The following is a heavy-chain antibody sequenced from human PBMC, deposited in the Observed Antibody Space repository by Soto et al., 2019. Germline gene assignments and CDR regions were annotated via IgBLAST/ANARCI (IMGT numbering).Heavy chain of an antibody. CDR3: AREWLLYAFDI. D-gene: IGHD3-22*01. Sequence: GGSLRLSCAASGFTFSSYGMHWVRQAPGKGLEWVAVISYDGSNKYYADSVKGRFTISRDNSKNTLYLQMNSLRAEDTAVYYCAREWLLYAFDIWGQGTMVTVSS. J-gene: IGHJ3*02. CDR1: GFTFSSYG. CDR2: ISYDGSNK. V-gene: IGHV3-30*03.